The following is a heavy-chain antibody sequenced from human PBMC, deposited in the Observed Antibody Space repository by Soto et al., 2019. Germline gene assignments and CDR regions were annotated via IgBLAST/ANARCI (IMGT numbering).Heavy chain of an antibody. J-gene: IGHJ3*02. CDR3: ARGSGPNDAFDI. CDR2: IYYSGST. Sequence: QVQLQESGPGLVKPSETLSLTCTVSGGSVSSGSYYWSWIRQPPGKGLEWIGYIYYSGSTNYNPSLKPRVTISVATPKNQSSLKLSSVTAADTAVYYCARGSGPNDAFDIWGQGTMVTVSS. V-gene: IGHV4-61*01. CDR1: GGSVSSGSYY. D-gene: IGHD2-15*01.